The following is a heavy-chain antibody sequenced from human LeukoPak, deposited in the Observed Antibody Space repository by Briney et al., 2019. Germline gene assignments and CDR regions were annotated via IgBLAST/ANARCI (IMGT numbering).Heavy chain of an antibody. D-gene: IGHD3-9*01. Sequence: ASVKVSCKASGYTFTIYDINWERQATGQGLEWRGWMNPNSGNTGYAQKFQGRVTMTRNTSISTAYMELSSLGSEDTAVYYSARSLRYFDLDNYFDDWGQGTLVTVSS. CDR3: ARSLRYFDLDNYFDD. CDR1: GYTFTIYD. J-gene: IGHJ4*02. CDR2: MNPNSGNT. V-gene: IGHV1-8*01.